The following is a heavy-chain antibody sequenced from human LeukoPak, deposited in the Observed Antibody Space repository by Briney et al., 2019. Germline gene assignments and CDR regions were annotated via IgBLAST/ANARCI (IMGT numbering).Heavy chain of an antibody. J-gene: IGHJ4*02. CDR3: AKHGPNASNWYAGFDY. CDR1: GFLFSVYG. CDR2: ISFDGTEK. V-gene: IGHV3-30*18. Sequence: PGRSLRLSCETSGFLFSVYGLHWVRQAPGRGQEWVAMISFDGTEKYYADSVKGRFTISRDNSRKTVYLQMDSLTSADTAVYYCAKHGPNASNWYAGFDYWGQGTLVIVSS. D-gene: IGHD6-13*01.